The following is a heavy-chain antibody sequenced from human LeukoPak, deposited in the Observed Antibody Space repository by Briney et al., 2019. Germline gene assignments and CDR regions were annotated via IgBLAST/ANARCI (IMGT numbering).Heavy chain of an antibody. J-gene: IGHJ3*02. Sequence: ASVKVSCKAFGYTFTSYGISWVRQAPGQGLEWMGWISAYNGNTNYAQKLQGRVTMTTDTSTSTAYMELRSLRSDDTAVYYCAREGDFWSGSVAFDIWGQGTMVTVSS. CDR3: AREGDFWSGSVAFDI. CDR1: GYTFTSYG. D-gene: IGHD3-3*01. V-gene: IGHV1-18*01. CDR2: ISAYNGNT.